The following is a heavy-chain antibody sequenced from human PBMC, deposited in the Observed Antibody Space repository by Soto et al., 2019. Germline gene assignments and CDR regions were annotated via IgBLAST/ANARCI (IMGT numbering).Heavy chain of an antibody. CDR1: GFTFSNYF. V-gene: IGHV3-7*05. J-gene: IGHJ4*02. CDR2: INQDGSEQ. Sequence: EVQLVESGGGLVQPGGSLRLSCAASGFTFSNYFMTWVRQAPGTGLEWVANINQDGSEQHYVDSVRGRFTTSRDNAKNSLQLEMKSLRVEDTAVYFCAGGAGWEPDYWGQGTLVTGSS. CDR3: AGGAGWEPDY. D-gene: IGHD1-26*01.